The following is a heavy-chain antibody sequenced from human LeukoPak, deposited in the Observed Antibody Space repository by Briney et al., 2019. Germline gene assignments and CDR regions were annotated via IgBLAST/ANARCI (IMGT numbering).Heavy chain of an antibody. CDR1: GYTFTSYD. CDR3: ARSPIIAVALRGVFDY. D-gene: IGHD6-19*01. Sequence: GASVKVSCKASGYTFTSYDINWVRQAAGQGLEGMGWMNPNSGNTGYAQKFQGRVTMTRNTSISTAYMELSSLRSEDTAVYYCARSPIIAVALRGVFDYWGQGTLVTVSS. CDR2: MNPNSGNT. J-gene: IGHJ4*02. V-gene: IGHV1-8*01.